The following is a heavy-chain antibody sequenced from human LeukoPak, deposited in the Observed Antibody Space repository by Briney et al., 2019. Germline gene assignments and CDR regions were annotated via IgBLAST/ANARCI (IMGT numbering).Heavy chain of an antibody. V-gene: IGHV1-18*01. CDR1: GYTFTSYG. CDR3: ARDPYRYNWNSRWFDP. Sequence: GASVKVSCKASGYTFTSYGISWVRQAPGQGLEWMGWINAYNGNTNYAQKLQGRVTMTTDTSTSTAYMELRSLRSDDTAVYYCARDPYRYNWNSRWFDPWGQGTLVTVSS. CDR2: INAYNGNT. J-gene: IGHJ5*02. D-gene: IGHD1-7*01.